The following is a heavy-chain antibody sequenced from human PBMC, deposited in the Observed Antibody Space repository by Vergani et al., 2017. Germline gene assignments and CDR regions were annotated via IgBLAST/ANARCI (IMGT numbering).Heavy chain of an antibody. J-gene: IGHJ6*02. D-gene: IGHD2-15*01. CDR3: AKARDPNCKGGNCYSYYYGLDL. CDR2: ISYDGDTT. V-gene: IGHV3-30*18. Sequence: VQLVESGGGVVQPGRSLRLSCAVSGFRFSDYGMHWVRQAPGRGLEWVALISYDGDTTYYEDSVKGRFTISRDNSKDTLYLQMNSLRVEDTAIYYCAKARDPNCKGGNCYSYYYGLDLWGQGTTVTVSS. CDR1: GFRFSDYG.